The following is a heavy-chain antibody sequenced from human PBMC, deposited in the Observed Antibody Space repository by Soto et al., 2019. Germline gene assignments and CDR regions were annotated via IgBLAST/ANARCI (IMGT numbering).Heavy chain of an antibody. J-gene: IGHJ4*02. D-gene: IGHD1-1*01. CDR1: GYTFTSYD. V-gene: IGHV1-8*01. CDR3: ARGSSSRDELQRYYFDY. CDR2: MNPDSGST. Sequence: ASVKVSCKASGYTFTSYDINWVRQASGQGLEWMGWMNPDSGSTDYAQKFQGRVTLTRDTSINTVFMEVSSLRSDDTAVYWCARGSSSRDELQRYYFDYWGQGTPVTVSS.